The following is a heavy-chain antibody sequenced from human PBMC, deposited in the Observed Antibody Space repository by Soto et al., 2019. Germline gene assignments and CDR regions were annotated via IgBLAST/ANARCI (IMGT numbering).Heavy chain of an antibody. CDR3: ARVGDSNWGSSANFDY. Sequence: ASVKVSCKASGYTFTSYGISWVRQAPGQGLEWMGWISAYNGNTNYAQKLQGRVTMTTDTSTSTAYMELRSLRSYDTAVYYCARVGDSNWGSSANFDYWGQGTLVTVSS. CDR2: ISAYNGNT. J-gene: IGHJ4*02. V-gene: IGHV1-18*01. D-gene: IGHD7-27*01. CDR1: GYTFTSYG.